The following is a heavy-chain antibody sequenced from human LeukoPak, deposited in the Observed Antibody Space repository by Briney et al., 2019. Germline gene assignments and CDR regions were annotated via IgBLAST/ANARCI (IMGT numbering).Heavy chain of an antibody. V-gene: IGHV3-21*06. D-gene: IGHD6-13*01. Sequence: GGSLSLSCVASGFSFSDYSMNWVRQAPGKGLEWVSSINSRSNDIYYADSVKGRFTISRDNAKNSLYLQMNSLRDEDTAVYYCAREGRAYRYSSSWYPTPSWFDPWGQGTLVTVSS. J-gene: IGHJ5*02. CDR2: INSRSNDI. CDR1: GFSFSDYS. CDR3: AREGRAYRYSSSWYPTPSWFDP.